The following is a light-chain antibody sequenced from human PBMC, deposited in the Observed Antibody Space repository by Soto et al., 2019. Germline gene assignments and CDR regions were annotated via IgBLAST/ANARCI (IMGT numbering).Light chain of an antibody. CDR3: QQYGSSPYT. V-gene: IGKV3-20*01. CDR1: QSVSSY. J-gene: IGKJ2*01. Sequence: EIVLMQSPDTLSLSPGERATLSCRASQSVSSYLAWYQQKPGQAPRLLIYGASSRPGGIPDRFSGSGSGTDFTLTIPRLEPEDFAVYYCQQYGSSPYTFGQGTKVDIK. CDR2: GAS.